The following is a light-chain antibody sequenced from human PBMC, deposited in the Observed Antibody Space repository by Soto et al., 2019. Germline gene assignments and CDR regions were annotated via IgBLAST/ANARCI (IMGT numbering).Light chain of an antibody. Sequence: QSVRAHPASVSWSPGHSITISCTGTSGFVGSFSLVSWYQQHPGKAPKVMISEGHRRPSGVPDRFSGSTSVNSASLTISGLQADEEADYYCCLYIGATNYVFGTGTKVTVL. CDR2: EGH. CDR1: SGFVGSFSL. CDR3: CLYIGATNYV. J-gene: IGLJ1*01. V-gene: IGLV2-23*01.